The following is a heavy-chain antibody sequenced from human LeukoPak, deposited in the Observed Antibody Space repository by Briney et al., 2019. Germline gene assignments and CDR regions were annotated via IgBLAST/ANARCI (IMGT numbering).Heavy chain of an antibody. Sequence: SVKVSYKASGGTFSSYAISWARQAPGQGLEWMGGIIPIFGTANYAQKFQGRVTITADESTSTAYMELSSLRSEDTAVYYCARIPTGTYRFDPWGQGTLVTVSS. D-gene: IGHD1-1*01. J-gene: IGHJ5*02. CDR3: ARIPTGTYRFDP. V-gene: IGHV1-69*13. CDR1: GGTFSSYA. CDR2: IIPIFGTA.